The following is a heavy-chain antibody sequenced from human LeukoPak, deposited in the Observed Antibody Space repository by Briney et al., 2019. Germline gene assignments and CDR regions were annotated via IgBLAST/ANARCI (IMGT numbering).Heavy chain of an antibody. V-gene: IGHV4-39*01. CDR1: GGSISSSSYY. D-gene: IGHD3-3*01. J-gene: IGHJ4*02. CDR3: ARTQPYYDFWSGYYYYFDY. Sequence: PSETLSLTCTVSGGSISSSSYYWGWIRQPPGKGLEWIGSIYYSGSTYYNPSLKSRVTISVDTSKNQFSLELSSVTAADTAVYYCARTQPYYDFWSGYYYYFDYWGQGTLVTVSS. CDR2: IYYSGST.